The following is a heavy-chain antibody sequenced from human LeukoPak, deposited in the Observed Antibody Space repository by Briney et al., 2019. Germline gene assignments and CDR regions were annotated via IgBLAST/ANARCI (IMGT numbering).Heavy chain of an antibody. J-gene: IGHJ5*02. CDR2: ISYDGSNK. CDR1: GFTFSSYG. D-gene: IGHD4-17*01. Sequence: GRSLRLSCAASGFTFSSYGMHWVRQAPGKGLEWVALISYDGSNKYYADSVKGRFTISRDNSKNTLYLQMNSLRAEDTAVYYCAKEVQTTATYNWFDPWGQGTLVTVSS. CDR3: AKEVQTTATYNWFDP. V-gene: IGHV3-30*18.